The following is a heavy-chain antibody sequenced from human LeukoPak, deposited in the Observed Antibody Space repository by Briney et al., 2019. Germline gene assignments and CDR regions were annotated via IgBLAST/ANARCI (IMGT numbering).Heavy chain of an antibody. V-gene: IGHV3-23*01. J-gene: IGHJ3*02. CDR1: GFTFSSYA. CDR3: AKAAWVDYYDSSGYGLSAFDI. CDR2: ISGSGGST. Sequence: GASLRLSCAASGFTFSSYAMSWVRQPPGKGLEWVSAISGSGGSTYYAASVKGRFTISRDNSKNTLYLQMNSLRAEDTAVYYCAKAAWVDYYDSSGYGLSAFDIWGQGTMVTVSS. D-gene: IGHD3-22*01.